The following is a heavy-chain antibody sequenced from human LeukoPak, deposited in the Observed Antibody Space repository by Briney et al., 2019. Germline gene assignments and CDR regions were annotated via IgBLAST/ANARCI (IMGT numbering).Heavy chain of an antibody. D-gene: IGHD3-9*01. Sequence: SETLSLTRTVSGGSISSYYWSWIRQPPGKGLEWIGYIYYSGSTYYNPSLKSRVTISVDTSKNQFSLKLSSVTAADTAVYYCARREYYDILTGYPTKYNWFDPWGQGTLVTVSS. V-gene: IGHV4-59*04. J-gene: IGHJ5*02. CDR3: ARREYYDILTGYPTKYNWFDP. CDR1: GGSISSYY. CDR2: IYYSGST.